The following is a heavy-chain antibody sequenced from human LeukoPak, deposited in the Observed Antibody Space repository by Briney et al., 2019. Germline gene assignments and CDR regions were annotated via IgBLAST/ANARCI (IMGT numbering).Heavy chain of an antibody. D-gene: IGHD1-26*01. Sequence: SETLSLTCTVSGASISNSYWSWIRQPAGKGLEWIGRIYTSGSTNYNASLKSRVSMSVDTSKNQFSLKLSSVTAADTAVFYCARENSGSYREFDYWGQGTLVTVSS. J-gene: IGHJ4*02. CDR1: GASISNSY. CDR2: IYTSGST. V-gene: IGHV4-4*07. CDR3: ARENSGSYREFDY.